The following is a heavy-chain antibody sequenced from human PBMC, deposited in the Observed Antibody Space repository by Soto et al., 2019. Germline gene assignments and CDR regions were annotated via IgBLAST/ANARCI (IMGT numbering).Heavy chain of an antibody. D-gene: IGHD3-16*01. Sequence: VSLRLFCLGSRFTVNTNYMYCVRQAPGRALEWVSGRYSGGNIHYAHSVKGRFTISRDTSENTLYLRMDKLRVEDTAVYYCVSRIPSWVFDYWGQGTLVTVSS. CDR3: VSRIPSWVFDY. CDR2: RYSGGNI. CDR1: RFTVNTNY. J-gene: IGHJ4*01. V-gene: IGHV3-53*05.